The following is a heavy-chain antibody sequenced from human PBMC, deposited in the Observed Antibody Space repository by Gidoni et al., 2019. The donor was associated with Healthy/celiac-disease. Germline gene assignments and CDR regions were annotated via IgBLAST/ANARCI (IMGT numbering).Heavy chain of an antibody. J-gene: IGHJ4*02. Sequence: EVQLVESGGGVVKPGGALRVARAASGFTFSSYSMTWVRQAPGKGLECVSYISSSSSTIYYADSVKCRLTISRDNAKNSLYLQMNSLRAGDTAVYYCARETGPFDYWGQGTLVTVSS. V-gene: IGHV3-48*01. CDR3: ARETGPFDY. CDR1: GFTFSSYS. D-gene: IGHD7-27*01. CDR2: ISSSSSTI.